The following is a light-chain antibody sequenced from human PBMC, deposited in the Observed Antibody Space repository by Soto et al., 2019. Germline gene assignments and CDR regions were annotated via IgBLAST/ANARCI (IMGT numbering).Light chain of an antibody. Sequence: DVVMTQSPLSLPVTLGQPASISCRSSQSLVYTNGNTYLNWFQQRPGQSPRRLIYKVSNRDSGVPDRFSGSGSGTDFTLTISRVEAEDVGVSYCMQCTPWPRTFGQGTRVEIK. CDR2: KVS. J-gene: IGKJ1*01. V-gene: IGKV2-30*01. CDR3: MQCTPWPRT. CDR1: QSLVYTNGNTY.